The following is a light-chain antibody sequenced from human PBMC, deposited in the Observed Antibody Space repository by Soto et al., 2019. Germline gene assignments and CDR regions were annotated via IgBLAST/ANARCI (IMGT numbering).Light chain of an antibody. CDR2: DAP. Sequence: DIQMTQSPSNLSTTAGDRVTITCRASQSISAWLAWYQKQPGKAPKLLIYDAPNLESGVPSKFSGSGSGKEFTPNISNLQADEFATYYCQQYENYWTFGQGTKVDIK. CDR1: QSISAW. V-gene: IGKV1-5*01. J-gene: IGKJ1*01. CDR3: QQYENYWT.